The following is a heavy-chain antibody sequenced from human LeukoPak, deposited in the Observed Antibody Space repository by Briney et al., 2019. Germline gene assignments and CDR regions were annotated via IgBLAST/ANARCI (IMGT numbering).Heavy chain of an antibody. D-gene: IGHD4-23*01. CDR3: AKSYLRWELREAFFDS. CDR1: GFSFRNTW. J-gene: IGHJ4*02. V-gene: IGHV3-23*01. CDR2: LSVSGGTT. Sequence: PGGSLRLSCAASGFSFRNTWMSWVRQAPGKGLEWISGLSVSGGTTFYADSVKGRFTISRDNSKNTLYLQMSKLRAEDTAVYYCAKSYLRWELREAFFDSWGQGTLVTVSS.